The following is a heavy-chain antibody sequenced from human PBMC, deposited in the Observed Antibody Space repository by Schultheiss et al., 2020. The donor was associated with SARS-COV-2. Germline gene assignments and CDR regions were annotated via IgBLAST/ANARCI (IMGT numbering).Heavy chain of an antibody. CDR1: GFTFSSYS. D-gene: IGHD6-13*01. CDR3: ARALLYSSSWYFDY. Sequence: GESLKISCAASGFTFSSYSMNWVRQAPGKGLEWVSSISSSSSYIYYADSVKGRFTISRDNAKNSLYLQMNSLRAEDTAVYYCARALLYSSSWYFDYWGQGTLVTVSS. CDR2: ISSSSSYI. V-gene: IGHV3-21*01. J-gene: IGHJ4*02.